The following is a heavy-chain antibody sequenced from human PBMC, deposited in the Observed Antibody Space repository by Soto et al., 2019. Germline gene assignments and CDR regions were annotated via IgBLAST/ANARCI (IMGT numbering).Heavy chain of an antibody. CDR1: GYSFTSYW. V-gene: IGHV5-51*01. CDR2: IYPGDSDT. J-gene: IGHJ6*02. Sequence: GESLKISCKGSGYSFTSYWIGWVRQMPGKGLEWMGIIYPGDSDTRYSPSFQGQVTISADKSISTAYLQWSSLKASDTAMYYCVTDYYDSSGLGARYYGMDVWGQGTTVTDSS. D-gene: IGHD3-22*01. CDR3: VTDYYDSSGLGARYYGMDV.